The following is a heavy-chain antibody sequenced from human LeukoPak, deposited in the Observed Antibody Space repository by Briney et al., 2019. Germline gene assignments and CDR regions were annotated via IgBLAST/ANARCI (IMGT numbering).Heavy chain of an antibody. CDR3: VKDVSSNWYSFDQ. CDR1: ITDYG. Sequence: SGGSLRLSCAGIITDYGMSWVRHVPGKGLEWVAGINWAGSNTHYAESVRGRFTISRDFAEHSLYLQMNSLRDEDTAFYYCVKDVSSNWYSFDQWGQGTLVTVSS. CDR2: INWAGSNT. D-gene: IGHD6-13*01. V-gene: IGHV3-20*04. J-gene: IGHJ4*02.